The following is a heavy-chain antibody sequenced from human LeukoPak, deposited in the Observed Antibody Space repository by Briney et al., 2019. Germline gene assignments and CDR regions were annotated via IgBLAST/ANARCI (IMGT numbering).Heavy chain of an antibody. V-gene: IGHV1-2*02. CDR1: GYTFTGYY. CDR3: ARDGSGSWYYYYMDV. CDR2: INPNSGGT. D-gene: IGHD6-13*01. J-gene: IGHJ6*03. Sequence: ASVKVSCKASGYTFTGYYMHWVRQAPGQGLEWMGWINPNSGGTNYAQKFQGRVTMTRDTSISTAYMELSRLRSDDTAVYYCARDGSGSWYYYYMDVWGKGTTVTVSS.